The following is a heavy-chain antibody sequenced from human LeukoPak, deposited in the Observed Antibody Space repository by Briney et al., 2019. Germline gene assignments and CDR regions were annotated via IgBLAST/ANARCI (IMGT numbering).Heavy chain of an antibody. CDR1: GFTFSTYT. Sequence: PGGSLRLSCAASGFTFSTYTMSWVRQAPGKGLEWVSTISASGANTYYADSVKGRFTISRDNSKNTLYLQMNSLRAEDTAIYYCANAYGDYAYRGQGTLVTVSS. J-gene: IGHJ4*02. V-gene: IGHV3-23*01. CDR2: ISASGANT. CDR3: ANAYGDYAY. D-gene: IGHD4-17*01.